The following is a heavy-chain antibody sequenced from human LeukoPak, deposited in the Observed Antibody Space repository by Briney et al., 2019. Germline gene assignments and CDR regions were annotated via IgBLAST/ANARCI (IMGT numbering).Heavy chain of an antibody. D-gene: IGHD2-21*01. V-gene: IGHV1-2*02. CDR2: INPNSGGT. CDR1: GYSFTDYY. CDR3: ARADRLHGGPYLIGP. Sequence: VASVKVSCKTSGYSFTDYYMHWVRQAPGQGLEWMGWINPNSGGTSSVQKFQGRVTMTRDTSISTVYMEVSWLTSDDTAIYYCARADRLHGGPYLIGPWGQGTLVTVSS. J-gene: IGHJ4*02.